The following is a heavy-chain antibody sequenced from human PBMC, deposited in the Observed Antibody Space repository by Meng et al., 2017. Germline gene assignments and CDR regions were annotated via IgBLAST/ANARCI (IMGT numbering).Heavy chain of an antibody. J-gene: IGHJ4*02. V-gene: IGHV1-69*01. Sequence: QGQLWDAGAEVKKPGSLVKVSCKASGGTFSSYAISWVRQAPGQGLERMGGIIPIFGTANYAQKFQGRVTITADESTSTAYMELSSLRSEDTAVYYCARGTGTAMAKFFDYWGQGTLVTVSS. CDR3: ARGTGTAMAKFFDY. D-gene: IGHD5-18*01. CDR1: GGTFSSYA. CDR2: IIPIFGTA.